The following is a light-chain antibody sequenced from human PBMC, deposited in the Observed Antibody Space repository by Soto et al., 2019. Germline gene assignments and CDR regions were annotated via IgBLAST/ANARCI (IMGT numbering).Light chain of an antibody. Sequence: QSALTQPRSVSGFPGQSVTISCTGTSSDVGGYNYVSWYQQHPGKAPKLMIYDVSKRPSGVPDRFSGSKSGNTASLTISGLQAEDEADYYCCSYAGSYTLGVFGTGTKLTVL. CDR1: SSDVGGYNY. CDR2: DVS. J-gene: IGLJ1*01. V-gene: IGLV2-11*01. CDR3: CSYAGSYTLGV.